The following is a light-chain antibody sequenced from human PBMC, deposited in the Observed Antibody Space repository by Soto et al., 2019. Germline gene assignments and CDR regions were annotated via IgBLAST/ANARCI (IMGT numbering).Light chain of an antibody. CDR2: TAS. CDR1: QTIRSS. Sequence: DIQMTQSPSSLSAFVGDRVTITCRTSQTIRSSLNWYQQKPGKAPKLLIFTASSLQSGVPSRFSGSGSGTVFTLTISSLQPEDFATYYCQQSSTTPFTFGPGTKVDIK. V-gene: IGKV1-39*01. CDR3: QQSSTTPFT. J-gene: IGKJ3*01.